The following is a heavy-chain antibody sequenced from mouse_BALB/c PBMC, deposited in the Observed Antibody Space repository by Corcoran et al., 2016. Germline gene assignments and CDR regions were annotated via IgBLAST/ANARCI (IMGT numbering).Heavy chain of an antibody. J-gene: IGHJ2*01. CDR2: IFPGSGNT. CDR1: GYSYTSHY. CDR3: ARLDGNYY. V-gene: IGHV1-66*01. D-gene: IGHD2-1*01. Sequence: QVQLQQSGPELVKPGASVKIYCKDSGYSYTSHYIHWVKKRPGQGLEWIGWIFPGSGNTKYNEKFKGKATLTADTSSSTAYMQRSSLTSEDSAVYFCARLDGNYYWGQGTTLTVSS.